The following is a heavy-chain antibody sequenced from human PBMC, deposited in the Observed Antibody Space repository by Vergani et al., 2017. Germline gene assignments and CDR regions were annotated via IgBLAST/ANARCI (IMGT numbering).Heavy chain of an antibody. CDR2: ISSSSRTI. V-gene: IGHV3-48*01. J-gene: IGHJ4*02. Sequence: EVQLVESGGGLVQPGGSLRLSCAASGFTFSSYSMNWVRPAPGKGLEWVSYISSSSRTINYADSVKGRLTISRENAKESLYLQRNSLRAEDTAVYYCAWDPTLKYWSSSWNNHCDYWGQGSLGTVSS. CDR1: GFTFSSYS. CDR3: AWDPTLKYWSSSWNNHCDY. D-gene: IGHD6-13*01.